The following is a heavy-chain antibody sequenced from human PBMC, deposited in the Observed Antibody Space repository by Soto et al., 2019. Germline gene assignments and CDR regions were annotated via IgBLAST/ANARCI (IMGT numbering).Heavy chain of an antibody. CDR2: ISSSSSTI. CDR3: ARELDRGRVQDYYDSGVFDY. CDR1: GFTFSSYS. Sequence: GGSLRLSCAASGFTFSSYSMNWVRQAPGKGLEWVSYISSSSSTIYYADSVKGRFTISRDNAKNSLYLQMNSLRDEDTAVYYCARELDRGRVQDYYDSGVFDYWGQGTLVTVSS. D-gene: IGHD3-10*01. V-gene: IGHV3-48*02. J-gene: IGHJ4*02.